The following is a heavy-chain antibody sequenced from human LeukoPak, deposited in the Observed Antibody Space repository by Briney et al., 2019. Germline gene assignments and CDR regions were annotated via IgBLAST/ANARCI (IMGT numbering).Heavy chain of an antibody. J-gene: IGHJ6*03. CDR2: IYHSGTT. V-gene: IGHV4-38-2*02. CDR1: NYSITSGYF. CDR3: ARDGGPYYYYYMDV. D-gene: IGHD2-15*01. Sequence: SETLSLTCAVSNYSITSGYFWGWIRQPPGKGLEWIASIYHSGTTYYNPSLRNRVTLFVDTSKNQFSLKLSSVTAADTAVYYCARDGGPYYYYYMDVWGKGTTVTVSS.